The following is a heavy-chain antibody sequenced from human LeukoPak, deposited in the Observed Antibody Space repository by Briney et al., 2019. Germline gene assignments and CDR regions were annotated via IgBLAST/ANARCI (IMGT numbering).Heavy chain of an antibody. D-gene: IGHD2-2*01. Sequence: GGSLRLSCAASGFTVSSNYMSWVRQAPGKGLEWVSLIYSGGSTYYADSVKGRFTISRDNSKNALYLQMNSLRAEDTAVYYCAKERSGVVPAALNYWGQGTLVTVSS. CDR3: AKERSGVVPAALNY. V-gene: IGHV3-53*01. J-gene: IGHJ4*02. CDR2: IYSGGST. CDR1: GFTVSSNY.